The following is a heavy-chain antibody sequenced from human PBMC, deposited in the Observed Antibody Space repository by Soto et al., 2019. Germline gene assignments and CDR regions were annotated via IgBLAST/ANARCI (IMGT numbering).Heavy chain of an antibody. Sequence: QVQLVQSGAEVKKPGSSVKVSCKASGGTFSSYAISWVRQAPGQGLEWMGGIIPIFGTANYAQKFQGRVTITADESTSTAYMALSSLRSEDTAVYYFARDPHDYGHYVRYYSYYGMDAWGHGTTVTVSS. CDR1: GGTFSSYA. CDR2: IIPIFGTA. V-gene: IGHV1-69*12. CDR3: ARDPHDYGHYVRYYSYYGMDA. D-gene: IGHD4-17*01. J-gene: IGHJ6*02.